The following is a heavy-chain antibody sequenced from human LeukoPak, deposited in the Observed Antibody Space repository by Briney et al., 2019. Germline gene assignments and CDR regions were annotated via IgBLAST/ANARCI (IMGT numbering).Heavy chain of an antibody. CDR3: AREGLYSSSWRRLDY. Sequence: SETLSLTCTVSGGSISNYYWSWIRQPPGKGLEWIGYVYYSGSINYNPSLKSRVTISIDTSKKQFSLKLSSVTAADTAVYYCAREGLYSSSWRRLDYWGQGTLVTVSS. CDR1: GGSISNYY. J-gene: IGHJ4*02. V-gene: IGHV4-59*01. D-gene: IGHD6-13*01. CDR2: VYYSGSI.